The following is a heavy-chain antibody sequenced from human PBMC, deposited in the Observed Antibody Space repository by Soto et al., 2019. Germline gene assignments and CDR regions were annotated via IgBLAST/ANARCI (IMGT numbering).Heavy chain of an antibody. CDR1: GFTFSSYA. CDR3: ARPLWRDDYNWGYFDL. Sequence: QVQLVESGGGVVQPGRSLRLSCAASGFTFSSYAMHWVRQAPGKGLEWVAVISYDGSNKYYADSVKGRFTISRDNSKNTLYLQMNSLRLEDTAVYYCARPLWRDDYNWGYFDLWCRGTLVTVSS. J-gene: IGHJ2*01. V-gene: IGHV3-30-3*01. D-gene: IGHD4-4*01. CDR2: ISYDGSNK.